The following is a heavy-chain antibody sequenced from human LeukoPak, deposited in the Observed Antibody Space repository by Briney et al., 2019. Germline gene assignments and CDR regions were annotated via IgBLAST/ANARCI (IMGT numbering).Heavy chain of an antibody. J-gene: IGHJ3*02. V-gene: IGHV1-18*01. Sequence: ASVKVSCKASGYTFTSYGISWVRQAPGQGLEWMGWISAYNGNTNYAQKLQGRVTMTTDTSTSTAYMELRSLRSGDTAVYYCARDYYGSSGYYEDAFDIWGQGTMVTVSS. D-gene: IGHD3-22*01. CDR1: GYTFTSYG. CDR2: ISAYNGNT. CDR3: ARDYYGSSGYYEDAFDI.